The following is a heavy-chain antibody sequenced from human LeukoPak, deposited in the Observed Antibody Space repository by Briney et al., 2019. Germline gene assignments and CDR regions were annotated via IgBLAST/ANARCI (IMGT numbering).Heavy chain of an antibody. CDR1: GFTFNNYN. CDR3: ARADLSGSYFHPHFLDY. V-gene: IGHV3-21*01. D-gene: IGHD1-26*01. J-gene: IGHJ4*02. Sequence: GGSLRLSCAAPGFTFNNYNMNWVRQAPGKGLEWVSSISDSSSYIYYADSVRGRFTISRDNAKNSLYLQMNSLRAEDTAMYYCARADLSGSYFHPHFLDYWGQGTLVTVSS. CDR2: ISDSSSYI.